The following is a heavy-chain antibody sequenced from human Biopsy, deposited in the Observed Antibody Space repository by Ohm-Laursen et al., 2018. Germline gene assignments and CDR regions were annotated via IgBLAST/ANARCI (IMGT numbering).Heavy chain of an antibody. CDR2: IYYSGST. J-gene: IGHJ6*02. Sequence: TLSLTCTVSGGSISSDYWSWIRQTPGKGLEWIGYIYYSGSTNYNPSLKSRVTISVDTSKKQFSLKLISVAAADTAVYYCARATNSTGWPYYYFYGMDVWGQGTTVTVSS. CDR1: GGSISSDY. CDR3: ARATNSTGWPYYYFYGMDV. D-gene: IGHD2/OR15-2a*01. V-gene: IGHV4-59*01.